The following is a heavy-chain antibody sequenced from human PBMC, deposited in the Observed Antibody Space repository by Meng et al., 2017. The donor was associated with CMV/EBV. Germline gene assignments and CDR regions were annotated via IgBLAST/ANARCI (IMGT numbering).Heavy chain of an antibody. J-gene: IGHJ6*02. CDR3: ARGNDFWSGPGQYYYSGLDV. V-gene: IGHV1-69*13. CDR2: LIPIFRTA. Sequence: SVKVSCKASGGTFSSYGITWVRQAPGQGLEWVGGLIPIFRTANYAQKLQGRDTITSDESTSTAYMELSSLRSEDTAVYYCARGNDFWSGPGQYYYSGLDVWGQGTTVTVSS. CDR1: GGTFSSYG. D-gene: IGHD3-3*01.